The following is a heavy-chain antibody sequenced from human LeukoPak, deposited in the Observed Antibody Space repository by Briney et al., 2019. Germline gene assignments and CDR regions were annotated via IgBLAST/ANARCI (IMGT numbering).Heavy chain of an antibody. J-gene: IGHJ4*02. V-gene: IGHV3-30-3*01. D-gene: IGHD3-9*01. CDR2: ISYDGGNK. CDR3: ARGYYDILTGYYPNFDY. CDR1: GFTFSSYA. Sequence: SGGSLRLSCAASGFTFSSYAMHWVRQAPGKGLEWVAVISYDGGNKYYADSVKGRFTISRDNSKNTPYLQMNSLRAEDTAVYYCARGYYDILTGYYPNFDYWGQGTLVTVSS.